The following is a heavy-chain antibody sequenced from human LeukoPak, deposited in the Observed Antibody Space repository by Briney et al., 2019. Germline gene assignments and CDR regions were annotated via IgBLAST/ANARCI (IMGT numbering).Heavy chain of an antibody. CDR1: GGTFSSYA. Sequence: SVKVSCKASGGTFSSYAISWVRQAPGQGLEWMGGIIPIFGTANYAQKFQGRVTITADKSTSTAYMELSSLRSEDTAVYYCARRSKYSSSSFPYYYMDVWGKGTTVTVSS. D-gene: IGHD6-6*01. J-gene: IGHJ6*03. CDR3: ARRSKYSSSSFPYYYMDV. CDR2: IIPIFGTA. V-gene: IGHV1-69*06.